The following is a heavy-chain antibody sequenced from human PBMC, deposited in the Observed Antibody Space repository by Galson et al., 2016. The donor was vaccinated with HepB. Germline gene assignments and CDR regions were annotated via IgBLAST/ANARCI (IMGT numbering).Heavy chain of an antibody. Sequence: SLRLSCAASGFNSSNSWMSWVRQAPGKGLEWVANIKQDGSDKDYVDSVKGRFTISRDNAKNSLYLQMNSLREDDTAVYYCARDFTASYAPVLGTLDYYYYGMHVWGQGTTVTVSS. CDR1: GFNSSNSW. CDR3: ARDFTASYAPVLGTLDYYYYGMHV. CDR2: IKQDGSDK. D-gene: IGHD1-26*01. V-gene: IGHV3-7*01. J-gene: IGHJ6*02.